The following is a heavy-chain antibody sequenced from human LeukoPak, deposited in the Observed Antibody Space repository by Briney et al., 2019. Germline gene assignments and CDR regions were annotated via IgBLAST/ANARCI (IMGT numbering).Heavy chain of an antibody. D-gene: IGHD3-3*01. CDR2: IYTSGST. J-gene: IGHJ4*02. CDR1: GGSISSSSYY. CDR3: ARAHDFWSGYPYFDY. Sequence: SETLSLTCTVSGGSISSSSYYWSWIRQPAGKGLEWIGRIYTSGSTNYNPSLKSRVTISVDTSKNQFSLKLSSVTAADTAVYYCARAHDFWSGYPYFDYWGQGTLVTVSS. V-gene: IGHV4-61*02.